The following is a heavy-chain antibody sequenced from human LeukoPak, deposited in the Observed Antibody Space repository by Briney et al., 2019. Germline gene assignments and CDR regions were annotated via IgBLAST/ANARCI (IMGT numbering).Heavy chain of an antibody. Sequence: GGSLRLSCAASGFTFSSYWMSWVRQAPGKGLEWVSAISGSGGSTYYADSVKGRFTISRDNSKNTLYLQMNSLRAEDTAVYYCARADQGYFDYWGQGTLVTVSS. D-gene: IGHD2-2*01. V-gene: IGHV3-23*01. J-gene: IGHJ4*02. CDR1: GFTFSSYW. CDR2: ISGSGGST. CDR3: ARADQGYFDY.